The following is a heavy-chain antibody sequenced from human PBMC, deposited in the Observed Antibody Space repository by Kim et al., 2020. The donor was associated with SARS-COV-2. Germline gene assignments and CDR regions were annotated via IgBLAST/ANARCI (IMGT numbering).Heavy chain of an antibody. D-gene: IGHD6-13*01. Sequence: GGSLRLSCVASGFIFTNYAMTCVRQAPGKGLEWVSGINGGDNSTYYADPVKGRFTISRDNPKNTLFLQMNSLRVEDTAIYYCTKARGLTAGAAKYWGQGT. CDR2: INGGDNST. V-gene: IGHV3-23*01. CDR1: GFIFTNYA. CDR3: TKARGLTAGAAKY. J-gene: IGHJ4*01.